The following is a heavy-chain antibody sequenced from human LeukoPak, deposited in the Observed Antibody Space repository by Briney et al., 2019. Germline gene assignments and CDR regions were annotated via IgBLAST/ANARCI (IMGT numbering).Heavy chain of an antibody. CDR2: IYTSGST. CDR3: ARDQSGWLNYYLDY. D-gene: IGHD5-12*01. CDR1: GGSISSYY. J-gene: IGHJ4*02. Sequence: PSETLSLTCTVSGGSISSYYWSWIRQPAGKGLEWIGRIYTSGSTNYNPSLKSRVTMSVDTSKNQFSLKLSSVTAADTAVYYCARDQSGWLNYYLDYWGQGTLVTVSS. V-gene: IGHV4-4*07.